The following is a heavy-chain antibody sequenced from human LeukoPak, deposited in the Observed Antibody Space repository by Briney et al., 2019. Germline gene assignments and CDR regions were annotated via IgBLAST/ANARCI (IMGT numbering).Heavy chain of an antibody. Sequence: GGSQRLSCAASGFTFSSYGMHWVRQAPGKGLEWVAVISYDGSNKYYADSVKGRFTISRDNSKNTLYLQMNSLRAEDTAVYYCAKDRRLLPFDPWGQGTLVTVSS. J-gene: IGHJ5*02. D-gene: IGHD2-15*01. CDR2: ISYDGSNK. CDR1: GFTFSSYG. V-gene: IGHV3-30*18. CDR3: AKDRRLLPFDP.